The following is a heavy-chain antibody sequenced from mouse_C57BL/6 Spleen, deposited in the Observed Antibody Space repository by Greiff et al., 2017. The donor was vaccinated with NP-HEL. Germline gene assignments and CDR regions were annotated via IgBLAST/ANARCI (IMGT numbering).Heavy chain of an antibody. Sequence: VQLQQSGPGLVQPSQSLSITCTVSGFSFTSYGVHWVRQSPGKGLEWLGVIWSGGSRDYNAAFISRRSISKDNSTSQVFFKMNSLQADDTAIYYSARNGMVTYDWFAYWGQGTLVTVSA. CDR1: GFSFTSYG. CDR2: IWSGGSR. CDR3: ARNGMVTYDWFAY. V-gene: IGHV2-2*01. D-gene: IGHD2-2*01. J-gene: IGHJ3*01.